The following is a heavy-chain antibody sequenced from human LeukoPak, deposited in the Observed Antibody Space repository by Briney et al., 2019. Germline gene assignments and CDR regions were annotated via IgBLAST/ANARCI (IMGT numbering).Heavy chain of an antibody. V-gene: IGHV3-21*01. D-gene: IGHD3-10*01. CDR1: GFTFSSYS. CDR3: ARDNLWFRELYYFDY. CDR2: ISSSSSYI. J-gene: IGHJ4*02. Sequence: GGSLRLSCAASGFTFSSYSMNWVRQAPGKGLEWVSSISSSSSYIYYADSVKGRFTISRDNAKNSLYLQMNSLRAEDTAMYYCARDNLWFRELYYFDYWGQGTLVTVSS.